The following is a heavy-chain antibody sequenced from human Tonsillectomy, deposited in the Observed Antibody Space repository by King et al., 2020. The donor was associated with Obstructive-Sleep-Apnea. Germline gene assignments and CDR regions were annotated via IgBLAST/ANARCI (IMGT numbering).Heavy chain of an antibody. J-gene: IGHJ3*02. CDR1: GFTFDDYG. D-gene: IGHD3-22*01. Sequence: VQLVESGGGVVRPGGSLRIACAASGFTFDDYGMSWVRQAPGKGLEWVSGINWNGVSTSYEDSVKGRFNISRDNAKNSLYLQMNSLRAEDTALYHCARDKDYYDISGYYPDAFDIWGQGTMVTVSS. CDR3: ARDKDYYDISGYYPDAFDI. CDR2: INWNGVST. V-gene: IGHV3-20*01.